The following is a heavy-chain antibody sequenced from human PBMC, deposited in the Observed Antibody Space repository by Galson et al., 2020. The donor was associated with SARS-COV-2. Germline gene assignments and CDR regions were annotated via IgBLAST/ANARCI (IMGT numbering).Heavy chain of an antibody. CDR3: AKEVDGDYESPPSHYGMDV. CDR2: ISGSGGST. CDR1: GFTFSSYA. Sequence: GESLKISCAASGFTFSSYAMSWVRQAPGKGLEWVSAISGSGGSTYYADSVKGRFTISRDNSKNTLYLQMNSLRAEDTAVYYCAKEVDGDYESPPSHYGMDVWGQGTTVTVSS. D-gene: IGHD4-17*01. J-gene: IGHJ6*02. V-gene: IGHV3-23*01.